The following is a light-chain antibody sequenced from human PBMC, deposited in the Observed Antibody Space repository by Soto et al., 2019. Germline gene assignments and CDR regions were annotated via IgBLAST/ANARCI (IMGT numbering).Light chain of an antibody. Sequence: QSVLTQPPSVSAAPGQKVTISCSGSSSNIGNNDVSWYRQLPGAAPKLLIYDNGKRVSGTPDRLSGSKSGTSATLDITGLQTGDEADYYCGTWDSSLSAVVFGGGTKLTVL. J-gene: IGLJ3*02. V-gene: IGLV1-51*01. CDR1: SSNIGNND. CDR3: GTWDSSLSAVV. CDR2: DNG.